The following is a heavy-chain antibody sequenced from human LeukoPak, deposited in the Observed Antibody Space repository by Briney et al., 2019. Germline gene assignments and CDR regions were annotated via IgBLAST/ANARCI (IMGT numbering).Heavy chain of an antibody. J-gene: IGHJ4*02. CDR2: IYTSGST. Sequence: SETLSLTCTVSGGSISSYYWSWIRQPAGKGLEWIGRIYTSGSTNYNPSLKSRVTLLVDTSTNQLSLKVTSVTAADTAVYYCARHAYQSDSSFDYCVRGTLVIVSS. D-gene: IGHD3-22*01. CDR1: GGSISSYY. CDR3: ARHAYQSDSSFDY. V-gene: IGHV4-4*07.